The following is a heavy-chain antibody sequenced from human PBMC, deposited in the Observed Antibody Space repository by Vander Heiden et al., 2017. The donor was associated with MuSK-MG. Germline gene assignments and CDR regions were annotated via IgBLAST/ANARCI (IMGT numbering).Heavy chain of an antibody. CDR2: ISAYNGNT. V-gene: IGHV1-18*01. CDR1: GYTFTSYG. CDR3: ARYCSSISCYGGGSDY. Sequence: QLVQSGAEVKKPGASVKVSCKASGYTFTSYGISWVRQAPGQGLEWMGWISAYNGNTNYAQKRQGRVTMTTDTSTSTAYMELRSLRSDETAVYYCARYCSSISCYGGGSDYWGQGTLVTVSS. J-gene: IGHJ4*02. D-gene: IGHD2-2*01.